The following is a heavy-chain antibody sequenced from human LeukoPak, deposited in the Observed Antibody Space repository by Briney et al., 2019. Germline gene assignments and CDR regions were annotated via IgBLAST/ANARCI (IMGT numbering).Heavy chain of an antibody. CDR2: VSGSGSWT. D-gene: IGHD2-8*01. J-gene: IGHJ4*02. CDR3: AKPVGTNYGDYYFDY. Sequence: GGSLRLSCTASGFTFSSYGMSWVRQAPGEGLECVSTVSGSGSWTNYADSVKGRFIISRDNSKNTLYLQMNSLRADDTAVYYCAKPVGTNYGDYYFDYWGQGTLLTVSS. V-gene: IGHV3-23*01. CDR1: GFTFSSYG.